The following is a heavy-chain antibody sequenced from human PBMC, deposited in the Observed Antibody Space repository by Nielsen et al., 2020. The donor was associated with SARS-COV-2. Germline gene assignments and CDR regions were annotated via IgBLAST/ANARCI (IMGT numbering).Heavy chain of an antibody. CDR1: GFTFSSYA. V-gene: IGHV3-23*01. J-gene: IGHJ4*02. CDR2: IIGSGGST. CDR3: AKFADDYFDY. Sequence: GESLKISCAASGFTFSSYAMSWVRQAPGKGLLWVSGIIGSGGSTYYADSVKGRFAISRDNSKDTLFLQMNSLRVEDTAVYYCAKFADDYFDYWGQGTLVTVSS.